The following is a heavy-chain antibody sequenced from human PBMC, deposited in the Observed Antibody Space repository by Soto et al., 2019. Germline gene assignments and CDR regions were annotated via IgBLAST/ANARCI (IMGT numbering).Heavy chain of an antibody. J-gene: IGHJ6*03. CDR2: IGGGGDT. Sequence: GGSLRLSCAASGFTFATYTMDWVRQATGKGLEWVSGIGGGGDTHYADSVKGRFTISRDNAKNSLYLQMNSLRAEDTAVYYCAGRYCSGGSCRPIYYYYYMDVWGKGTTVTVSS. D-gene: IGHD2-15*01. CDR3: AGRYCSGGSCRPIYYYYYMDV. CDR1: GFTFATYT. V-gene: IGHV3-21*01.